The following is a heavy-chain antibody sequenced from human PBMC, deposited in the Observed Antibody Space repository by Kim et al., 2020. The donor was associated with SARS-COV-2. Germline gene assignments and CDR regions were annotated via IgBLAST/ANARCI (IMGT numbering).Heavy chain of an antibody. CDR3: AIHHGYYYGSGIRTIDY. Sequence: GGSLRLSCAASGFTFSTYAMSWVRQAPGRGLEWVSYISRIGETTNYADSVKGRFTISRDNSKNTLYLQMNTLRPEDTAVYYCAIHHGYYYGSGIRTIDYWGQGAQVTVSS. CDR1: GFTFSTYA. J-gene: IGHJ4*02. D-gene: IGHD3-10*01. CDR2: ISRIGETT. V-gene: IGHV3-23*01.